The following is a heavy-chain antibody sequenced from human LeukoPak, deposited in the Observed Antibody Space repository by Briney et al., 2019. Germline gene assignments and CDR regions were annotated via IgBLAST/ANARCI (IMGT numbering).Heavy chain of an antibody. Sequence: GGSLRLSCAASGFTFSSYGMHWARQAPGKGLEWVALISYDGSNKYYADSVKGRFTISRDNSKNTLYLQMNSLSAEDTAVYYCAEDTNYYDTSGPLDYWGQGTLVTVSS. CDR1: GFTFSSYG. V-gene: IGHV3-30*18. J-gene: IGHJ4*02. CDR2: ISYDGSNK. CDR3: AEDTNYYDTSGPLDY. D-gene: IGHD3-22*01.